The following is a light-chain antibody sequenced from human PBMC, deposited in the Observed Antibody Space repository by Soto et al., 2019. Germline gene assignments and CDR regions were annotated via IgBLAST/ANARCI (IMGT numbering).Light chain of an antibody. J-gene: IGKJ2*01. CDR1: QSLLHSSGDTY. CDR3: MQNTHWPPYT. CDR2: KVS. V-gene: IGKV2-30*02. Sequence: DVVLTQSPLSLPVTLGQPASISCRSSQSLLHSSGDTYLNWFHQRPGQSPRRLIYKVSNRDSGVPDRLSGSGSGTEFTLKISRVEAEDIGVYYCMQNTHWPPYTFGQGTKVEIK.